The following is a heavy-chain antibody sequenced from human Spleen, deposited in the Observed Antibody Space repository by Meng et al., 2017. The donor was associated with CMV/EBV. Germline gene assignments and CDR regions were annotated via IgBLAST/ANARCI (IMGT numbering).Heavy chain of an antibody. CDR2: IYYSGST. V-gene: IGHV4-61*01. D-gene: IGHD2-21*01. Sequence: SETLSLTCSVSGGSISSGNYYWSWIRQPPGKGLEWIGYIYYSGSTNYNPSLKSRVTISVDTSKNQFSLKLSSVTAADTAVYYCARVWGSYCGGDCPAYDAFDIWGQGTMVTVSS. CDR3: ARVWGSYCGGDCPAYDAFDI. CDR1: GGSISSGNYY. J-gene: IGHJ3*02.